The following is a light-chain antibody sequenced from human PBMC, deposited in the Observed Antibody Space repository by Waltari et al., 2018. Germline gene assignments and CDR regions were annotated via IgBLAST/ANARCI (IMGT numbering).Light chain of an antibody. CDR1: QNVNHK. Sequence: DVVVTQSPDSLAVSLGERATINCKSSQNVNHKLAWNQQKPGQPPNLLIYWASTRASGVPDRFSVSGSGTDFTLTSSSVQADDVAVYYCQQYDNTPFTFGPGTKVDIK. CDR3: QQYDNTPFT. J-gene: IGKJ3*01. CDR2: WAS. V-gene: IGKV4-1*01.